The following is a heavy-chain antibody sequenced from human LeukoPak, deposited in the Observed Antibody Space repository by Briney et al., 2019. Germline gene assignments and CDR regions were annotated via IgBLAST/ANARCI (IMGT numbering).Heavy chain of an antibody. CDR3: AKAPVTTCSGAYCYPFDY. Sequence: GGSLRLSCTVSGFTVSSNSMSWVRQAPGMGLEWVSAISGSGGSTYYADSVKGRFTISRDNSKNTLYLQMNSLRAEDTAVYYCAKAPVTTCSGAYCYPFDYWGQGTLVTVSS. CDR1: GFTVSSNS. J-gene: IGHJ4*02. D-gene: IGHD2-21*01. V-gene: IGHV3-23*01. CDR2: ISGSGGST.